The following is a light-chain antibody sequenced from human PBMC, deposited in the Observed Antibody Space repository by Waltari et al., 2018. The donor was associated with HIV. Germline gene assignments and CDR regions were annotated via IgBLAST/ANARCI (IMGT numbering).Light chain of an antibody. Sequence: SYDLTQPLSVSVALGQTATITCGGNTIGRQNVCWYQQRPGQAPVLIIYRDNTRPSGIPERFSGSNSGNTATLTIRRAQAGDEADYYCQVRVSNSVVFGGGTNLTVL. CDR1: TIGRQN. CDR2: RDN. V-gene: IGLV3-9*01. CDR3: QVRVSNSVV. J-gene: IGLJ2*01.